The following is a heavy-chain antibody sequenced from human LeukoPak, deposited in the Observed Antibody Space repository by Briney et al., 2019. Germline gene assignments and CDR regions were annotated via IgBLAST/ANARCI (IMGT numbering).Heavy chain of an antibody. CDR2: IIPIFGTA. CDR1: GGTFSSYA. V-gene: IGHV1-69*05. J-gene: IGHJ5*02. Sequence: SVKVSCKACGGTFSSYAISWVRQAPGQGLEWMGGIIPIFGTANYAQKFQGRVTITTDESTSTAYMELSSLRSEDTAVYYCARGGSINGGRNWFDPWGQGTLVTVSS. D-gene: IGHD3-10*01. CDR3: ARGGSINGGRNWFDP.